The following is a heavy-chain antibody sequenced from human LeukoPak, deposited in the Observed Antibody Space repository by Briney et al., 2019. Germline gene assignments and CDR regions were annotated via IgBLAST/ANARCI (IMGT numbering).Heavy chain of an antibody. Sequence: PSETLSLTCTVSGGSISSYYWSWIRQPPGKGLEWIGYIYYSGSTNYNPSLKSRVTISVDTSKNQFSLKLSSVTAADTAVYYCARYSNYGNGFDYWGQGALVTVSS. J-gene: IGHJ4*02. CDR1: GGSISSYY. D-gene: IGHD4-11*01. V-gene: IGHV4-59*01. CDR3: ARYSNYGNGFDY. CDR2: IYYSGST.